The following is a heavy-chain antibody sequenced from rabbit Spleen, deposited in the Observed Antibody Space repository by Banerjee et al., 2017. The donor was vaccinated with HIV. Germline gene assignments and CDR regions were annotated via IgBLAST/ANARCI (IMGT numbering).Heavy chain of an antibody. CDR3: ARDTSSSFSSYGMDL. CDR1: GFDFSINYV. CDR2: IYPTNGVS. Sequence: QSLEESGGDLVKPGASLTLTCTVSGFDFSINYVMRWVRQAPGKGLEWIASIYPTNGVSYYANWAKGRFTCSKTSSTTVTLQMTRLTAADTATYFCARDTSSSFSSYGMDLWGPGTLVTVS. V-gene: IGHV1S40*01. J-gene: IGHJ6*01. D-gene: IGHD1-1*01.